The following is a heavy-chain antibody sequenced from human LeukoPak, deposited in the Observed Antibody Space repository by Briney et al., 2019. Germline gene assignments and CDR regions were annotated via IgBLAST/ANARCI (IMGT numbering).Heavy chain of an antibody. CDR1: GFTFSRYA. CDR2: ISGSGGST. D-gene: IGHD2-15*01. Sequence: GGSLRLACAASGFTFSRYAMSWVRQAPGKGLEWVSAISGSGGSTYYADSVKGRFTISRDNSKNTLYLQMNSLRAEDTAVYYCAKDQAQPDSSGGRCYAGYFDYWGQGTLVTVSS. CDR3: AKDQAQPDSSGGRCYAGYFDY. V-gene: IGHV3-23*01. J-gene: IGHJ4*02.